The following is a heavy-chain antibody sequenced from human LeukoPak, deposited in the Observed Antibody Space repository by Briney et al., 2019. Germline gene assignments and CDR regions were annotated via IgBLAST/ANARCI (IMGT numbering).Heavy chain of an antibody. CDR1: GFTFDDYA. Sequence: GGSLRLSCAASGFTFDDYAMHWVRQAPGKGPEWVSGISWNSGDIGYADSVKGRFTITRDNAKNSLYLQMNSLGAEDTALYYCAKVGGSEQYGSGSYSMYYFDYWGQGTLVTVSS. D-gene: IGHD3-10*01. V-gene: IGHV3-9*01. J-gene: IGHJ4*02. CDR2: ISWNSGDI. CDR3: AKVGGSEQYGSGSYSMYYFDY.